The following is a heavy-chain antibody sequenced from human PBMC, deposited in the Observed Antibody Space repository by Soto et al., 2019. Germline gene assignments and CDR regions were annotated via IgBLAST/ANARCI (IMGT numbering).Heavy chain of an antibody. V-gene: IGHV2-5*02. CDR3: AYRQEFRGSWDSGWLDP. CDR1: GFSLSTSGVG. Sequence: QITLKESGPTLVEPTQTLTLTCAFSGFSLSTSGVGVGWIRQSPGKALEWLAFIYWDDDKRYSPSLKTRLTIFKDTSKNHVILIMTNMDPVDTATYYCAYRQEFRGSWDSGWLDPWGQGTLVTVSS. D-gene: IGHD3-10*01. J-gene: IGHJ5*02. CDR2: IYWDDDK.